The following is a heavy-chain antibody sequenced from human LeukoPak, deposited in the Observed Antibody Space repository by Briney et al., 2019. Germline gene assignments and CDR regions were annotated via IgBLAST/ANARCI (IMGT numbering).Heavy chain of an antibody. CDR2: IYYMGST. D-gene: IGHD1-26*01. Sequence: SETLSLTCTVSGGSISSYYWSWIRQPPGKGLEWIGYIYYMGSTNYNPSLKSRVTISVDTSKNQFSLKLSSVTAADTAVYYCARHPIVGAFPGLWGRGTLVTVSS. CDR3: ARHPIVGAFPGL. V-gene: IGHV4-59*08. CDR1: GGSISSYY. J-gene: IGHJ2*01.